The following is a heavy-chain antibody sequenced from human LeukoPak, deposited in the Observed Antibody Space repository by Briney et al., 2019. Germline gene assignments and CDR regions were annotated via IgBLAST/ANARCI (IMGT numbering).Heavy chain of an antibody. D-gene: IGHD3-9*01. CDR1: GFIFSTYG. J-gene: IGHJ4*02. CDR2: IRHDGSIK. Sequence: AGGSLRLSCAASGFIFSTYGMYWVRQAPGKGLEWVAFIRHDGSIKNYADSVKGRFTISRDNSKNTLYLQMNSLRAEDTAVYYCAKESPNPDILTGYYTLPGYWGQGTLVTVSS. V-gene: IGHV3-30*02. CDR3: AKESPNPDILTGYYTLPGY.